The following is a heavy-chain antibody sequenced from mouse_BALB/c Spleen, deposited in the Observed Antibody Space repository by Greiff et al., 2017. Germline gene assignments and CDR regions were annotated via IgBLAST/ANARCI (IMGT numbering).Heavy chain of an antibody. Sequence: EVQLQESGPGLVKPSQSLSLTCTVTGYSITSDYAWNWIRQFPGNKLEWMGYISYSGSTSYNPSLKSRISITRDTSKKQFFLQLNSVTTEDTATYYCARGYYYCSSFDYWGQGTTLTVSS. J-gene: IGHJ2*01. CDR3: ARGYYYCSSFDY. D-gene: IGHD1-1*01. V-gene: IGHV3-2*02. CDR1: GYSITSDYA. CDR2: ISYSGST.